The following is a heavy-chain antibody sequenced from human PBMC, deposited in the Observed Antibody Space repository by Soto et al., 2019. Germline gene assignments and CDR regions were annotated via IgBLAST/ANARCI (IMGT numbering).Heavy chain of an antibody. J-gene: IGHJ5*02. V-gene: IGHV4-30-2*01. CDR2: IYHSGGT. CDR1: GGSISSGGYS. Sequence: QLQLQESGSGLVKPSQTLSLTCAVSGGSISSGGYSWSWIRQPPGKGLEWIGYIYHSGGTYYNPSPXSXXTVSVDRSKNQFSLKLSAVTAADTAVYYCARVPSPWGQGTLVTVSS. CDR3: ARVPSP.